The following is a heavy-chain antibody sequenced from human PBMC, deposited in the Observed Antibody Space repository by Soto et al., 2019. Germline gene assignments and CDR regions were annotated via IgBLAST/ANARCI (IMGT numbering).Heavy chain of an antibody. J-gene: IGHJ4*02. V-gene: IGHV3-23*01. CDR2: ISGSGGST. CDR3: AKVIEAGIVVVVAGPFDY. D-gene: IGHD2-15*01. CDR1: GFTFDDYA. Sequence: GGSLRLSCAASGFTFDDYAMHWVRQAPGKGLEWVSAISGSGGSTYYADSVKGRFTISRDNSKNTLYLQMNSLRAEDTAVYYCAKVIEAGIVVVVAGPFDYWGQGTLVTVSS.